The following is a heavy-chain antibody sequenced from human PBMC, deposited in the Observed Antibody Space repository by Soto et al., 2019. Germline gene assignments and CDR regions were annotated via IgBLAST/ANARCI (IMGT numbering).Heavy chain of an antibody. CDR1: GGSMSRGDSY. Sequence: QLQIQAAGPGLVNPSETLSLTCTVSGGSMSRGDSYWGWIRQPPGTGPESIGNIYFVGSTYYNPSLQSRVTISVDTSKKQFSLKLSSVTAADTAVFYCARHRYCTNGVYFLSYFDHWGQGILVVVSS. CDR3: ARHRYCTNGVYFLSYFDH. J-gene: IGHJ4*02. V-gene: IGHV4-39*01. CDR2: IYFVGST. D-gene: IGHD2-8*01.